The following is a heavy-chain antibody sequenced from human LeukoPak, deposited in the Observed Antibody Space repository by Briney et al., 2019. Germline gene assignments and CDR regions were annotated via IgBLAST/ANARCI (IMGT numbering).Heavy chain of an antibody. V-gene: IGHV3-66*01. CDR1: GFTFDDYG. Sequence: GGSLRLSCAASGFTFDDYGMSWVRQAPGKGLEWVSVIYSGGSTYYADSVKGRFTISRDNSKNTLYLQMNSLRADDTAVYYCARSNEGLASDAFDIWGQGTMVTVSS. J-gene: IGHJ3*02. D-gene: IGHD1-1*01. CDR3: ARSNEGLASDAFDI. CDR2: IYSGGST.